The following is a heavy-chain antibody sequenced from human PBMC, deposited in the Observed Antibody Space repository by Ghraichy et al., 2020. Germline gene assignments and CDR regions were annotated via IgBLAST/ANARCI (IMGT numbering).Heavy chain of an antibody. D-gene: IGHD3-22*01. V-gene: IGHV4-30-2*01. CDR1: GGSISSGGYS. J-gene: IGHJ3*02. Sequence: SETLSLTCAVSGGSISSGGYSWSWIRQPPGKGLEWIGYIYHSGSTYYNPSLKSRVTISVDRSKNQFSLKLSSVTAADTAVYYCARTKYYYDSSGQRVDAFDIWGQGTMVTVSS. CDR3: ARTKYYYDSSGQRVDAFDI. CDR2: IYHSGST.